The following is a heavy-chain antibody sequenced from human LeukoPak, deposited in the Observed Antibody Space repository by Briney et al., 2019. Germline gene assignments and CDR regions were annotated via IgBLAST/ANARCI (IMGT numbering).Heavy chain of an antibody. V-gene: IGHV4-59*01. Sequence: SETLSLPCTVCGGSLSSYYWRWIRQPPGKGLEWIGYIYYSGSTNYNPSLKSRVTISVDPSKNQFSLKLSSVTAADTAVYYCARVGSSSWYGGDAFDIWGQGTMVTVSS. J-gene: IGHJ3*02. CDR2: IYYSGST. CDR3: ARVGSSSWYGGDAFDI. D-gene: IGHD6-13*01. CDR1: GGSLSSYY.